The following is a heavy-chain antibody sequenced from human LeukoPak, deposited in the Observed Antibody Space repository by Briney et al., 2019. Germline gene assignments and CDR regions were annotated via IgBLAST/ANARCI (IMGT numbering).Heavy chain of an antibody. J-gene: IGHJ4*02. CDR2: IKQDGSEK. V-gene: IGHV3-7*01. CDR3: ARVGRGGATDFDY. CDR1: GFTFSSYW. Sequence: PGGSLRLSCAASGFTFSSYWMSWVRQAPGKGPEWVANIKQDGSEKYYVDSVKGRFTISRDNAKNSLYLQMNSLRAEDKAVYYCARVGRGGATDFDYWGQGTLVTVSS. D-gene: IGHD1-26*01.